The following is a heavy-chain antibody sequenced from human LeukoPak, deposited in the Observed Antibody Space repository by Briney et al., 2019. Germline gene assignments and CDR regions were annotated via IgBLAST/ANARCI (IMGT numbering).Heavy chain of an antibody. J-gene: IGHJ4*02. CDR3: ARKGDPGYDY. Sequence: ASVKVSCKASGYTFTDYYMHWVRQAPGQGLEWMGWINPDNGGTNYAPKFQGRVTLTRDTSISTAYMELNRLRSDDTAVYYYARKGDPGYDYWGQGALVTVSS. CDR2: INPDNGGT. V-gene: IGHV1-2*02. CDR1: GYTFTDYY. D-gene: IGHD2-21*01.